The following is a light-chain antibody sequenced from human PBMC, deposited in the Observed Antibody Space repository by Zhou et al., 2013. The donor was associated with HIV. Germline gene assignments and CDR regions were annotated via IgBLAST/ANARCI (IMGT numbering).Light chain of an antibody. V-gene: IGKV3-15*01. Sequence: IVMTQSPATLSVSPGERATLSCRASQSVSSNLAWYQQKPGQAPRLLIYGASTRATGIPARFSGSGSGTEFTLIISSLQSEDFAVYYCQQYNNWLTFGGGTKVEIK. J-gene: IGKJ4*01. CDR2: GAS. CDR3: QQYNNWLT. CDR1: QSVSSN.